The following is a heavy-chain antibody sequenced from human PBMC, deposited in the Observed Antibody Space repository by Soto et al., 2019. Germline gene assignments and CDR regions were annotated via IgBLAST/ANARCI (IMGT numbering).Heavy chain of an antibody. CDR1: GFRFSDHS. CDR3: ARLPKGSLGTA. J-gene: IGHJ4*02. Sequence: VASGGGLGYPGGSLRLSCLASGFRFSDHSMNWVRQAPGKGRQWISYISSNSDTTYYAASVKGRFTVSRDNAKNALFLQMNSLRGDDTATYYCARLPKGSLGTAWGQGARVTVSS. D-gene: IGHD2-21*02. V-gene: IGHV3-48*01. CDR2: ISSNSDTT.